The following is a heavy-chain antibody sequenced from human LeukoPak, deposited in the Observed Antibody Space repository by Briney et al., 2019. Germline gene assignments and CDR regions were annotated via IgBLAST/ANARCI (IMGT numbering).Heavy chain of an antibody. CDR3: ARRKGVELATIGGEHKYYYYGYYMDG. CDR2: INHSGST. D-gene: IGHD5-24*01. Sequence: SETLSLTCAVYGGSFSGYYWSWIRQPPGKGLEWIGEINHSGSTNYNPSLKSRVTISVDTSKNQFSLKLSSVTAADTAVYYCARRKGVELATIGGEHKYYYYGYYMDGWGKGTTVT. V-gene: IGHV4-34*01. J-gene: IGHJ6*03. CDR1: GGSFSGYY.